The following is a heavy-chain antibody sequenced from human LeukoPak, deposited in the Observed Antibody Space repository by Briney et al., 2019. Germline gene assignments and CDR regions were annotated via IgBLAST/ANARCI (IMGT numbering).Heavy chain of an antibody. CDR1: GFTFSNAW. D-gene: IGHD5-18*01. CDR3: ARDSIGYSYGSNWFDP. J-gene: IGHJ5*02. V-gene: IGHV3-15*01. Sequence: PGGSLRLSCAASGFTFSNAWMSWVRQAPGKGLEWVGRIKSKTDGGTTDYAAPVKGRFTISRDDSKNTLYLQMNSLRAEDTAVYYCARDSIGYSYGSNWFDPWGQGTLVTVSS. CDR2: IKSKTDGGTT.